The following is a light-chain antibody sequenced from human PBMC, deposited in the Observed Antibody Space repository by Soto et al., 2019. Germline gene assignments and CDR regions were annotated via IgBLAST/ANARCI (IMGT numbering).Light chain of an antibody. CDR2: GAS. Sequence: EIVLTQSPGTLSLSPGERATLSCRASQSVSSSYLAWYQQKPGQAPRLLMYGASSRATGIPDRFSGSGSGTDFSLTITRLQPEDFSVYYCQQHGGSPLFAFGPGTKVDIK. CDR1: QSVSSSY. V-gene: IGKV3-20*01. J-gene: IGKJ3*01. CDR3: QQHGGSPLFA.